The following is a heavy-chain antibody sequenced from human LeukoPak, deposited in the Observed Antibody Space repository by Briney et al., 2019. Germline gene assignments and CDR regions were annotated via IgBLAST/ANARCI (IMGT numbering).Heavy chain of an antibody. CDR1: GFTFKTYA. CDR2: ISSSSSYI. CDR3: AGYGDSFDY. J-gene: IGHJ4*02. Sequence: GGSLRLSCAASGFTFKTYAMNWVRQAPGKGLEWVSSISSSSSYIYYADSVKGRFTISRDNSKNTLYLQMNSLRAEDTAVYYCAGYGDSFDYWGQGTLVTVSS. V-gene: IGHV3-21*01. D-gene: IGHD4-17*01.